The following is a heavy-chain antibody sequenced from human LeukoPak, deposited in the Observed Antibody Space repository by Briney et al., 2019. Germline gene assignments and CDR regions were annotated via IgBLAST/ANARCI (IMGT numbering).Heavy chain of an antibody. Sequence: GGSLRLSCAASGVMFSNCGMSWVRQTPGRGWEWVSAISGSGDSTYYADSVKGRFTISRDNYKNTLYLQMNSLRAEDTAVYYCASHYGSGSWNWLDPWGQGTLVTVSS. CDR3: ASHYGSGSWNWLDP. CDR1: GVMFSNCG. D-gene: IGHD3-10*01. V-gene: IGHV3-23*01. CDR2: ISGSGDST. J-gene: IGHJ5*02.